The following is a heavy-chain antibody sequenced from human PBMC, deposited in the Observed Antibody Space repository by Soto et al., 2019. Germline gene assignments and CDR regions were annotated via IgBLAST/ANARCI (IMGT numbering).Heavy chain of an antibody. V-gene: IGHV3-73*02. CDR1: GFTFSGST. CDR3: ASGIVIRDFPDYYDGMDA. J-gene: IGHJ6*02. CDR2: ISSKHDSYAT. D-gene: IGHD3-16*02. Sequence: EVQLVESGGGLVQPGGSLKLSCAASGFTFSGSTMHWVRQASGKGLEWVGRISSKHDSYATAYTASVNGRFTISRDDSTNTAYLQLNSLKPEDTAGYYCASGIVIRDFPDYYDGMDAWGQGTTVTVSS.